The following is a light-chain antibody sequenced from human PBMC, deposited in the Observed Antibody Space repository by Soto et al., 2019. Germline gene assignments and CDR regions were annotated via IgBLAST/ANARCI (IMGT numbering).Light chain of an antibody. Sequence: DIQMTPSPSSVSASVGDRVTITCRASQTIRTYLNWYQQQPGQAPKLLIYAASSLQSGFPSRFSDSGGGTDFTLTISDLRPEDFATYYGQQSYTSLWTFGQGTKGDI. CDR2: AAS. J-gene: IGKJ1*01. V-gene: IGKV1-39*01. CDR1: QTIRTY. CDR3: QQSYTSLWT.